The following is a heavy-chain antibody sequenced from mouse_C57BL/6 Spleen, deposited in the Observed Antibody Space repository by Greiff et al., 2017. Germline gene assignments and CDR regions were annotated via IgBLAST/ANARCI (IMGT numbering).Heavy chain of an antibody. V-gene: IGHV1-64*01. D-gene: IGHD2-1*01. CDR3: ARRDGNYFFYAMDY. CDR1: GYTFTSYW. Sequence: QVQLKQPGAELVKPGASVKLSCKASGYTFTSYWMHWVKQRPGQGLEWIGMIHPNSGSTNYNEKFKSRATLTVDKSSSTAYMQLSSLTSEDSAVYYCARRDGNYFFYAMDYWGQGTSVTVSS. J-gene: IGHJ4*01. CDR2: IHPNSGST.